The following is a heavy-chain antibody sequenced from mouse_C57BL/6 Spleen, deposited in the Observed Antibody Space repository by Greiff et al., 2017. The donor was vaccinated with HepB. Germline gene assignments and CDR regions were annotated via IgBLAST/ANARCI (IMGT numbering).Heavy chain of an antibody. CDR3: ARDPVAPYAMDY. CDR2: INYDGSST. J-gene: IGHJ4*01. CDR1: GFTFSDYY. V-gene: IGHV5-16*01. D-gene: IGHD1-1*01. Sequence: EVKLVESEGGLVQPGSSMKLSCTASGFTFSDYYMAWVRQVPEKGLEWVANINYDGSSTYYLDSLKSRFIISRDNAKNILYLQMSSLKSEDTATYYCARDPVAPYAMDYWGQGTSVTVSS.